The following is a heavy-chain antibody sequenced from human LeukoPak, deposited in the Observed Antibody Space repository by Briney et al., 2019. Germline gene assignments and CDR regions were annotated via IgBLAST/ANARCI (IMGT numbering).Heavy chain of an antibody. J-gene: IGHJ4*02. CDR2: IYYSGST. D-gene: IGHD3-22*01. CDR1: GGSISSYY. CDR3: ARDCYYDSSGHSEFDY. Sequence: SETLSLTCTVSGGSISSYYWSWIRQPPGKGLEWIGYIYYSGSTNYNPSLKSRVTISVDTSKNQFSLKLSSVTAADTAVYYCARDCYYDSSGHSEFDYWGQGILVTVSS. V-gene: IGHV4-59*01.